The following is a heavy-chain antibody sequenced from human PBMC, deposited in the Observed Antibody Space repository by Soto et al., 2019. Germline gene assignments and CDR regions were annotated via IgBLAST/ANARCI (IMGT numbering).Heavy chain of an antibody. J-gene: IGHJ5*02. CDR1: GGSISSYY. D-gene: IGHD3-22*01. CDR2: IYYSGST. Sequence: PSETLSLTCTFSGGSISSYYWSWIRQPPGKGLEWIGYIYYSGSTNYNPSLKSRVTISVDTSKNQFSLKLSSVTAADTAVYYCARQNYYDSSGYSNWFDPWGQGTLVTVSS. CDR3: ARQNYYDSSGYSNWFDP. V-gene: IGHV4-59*01.